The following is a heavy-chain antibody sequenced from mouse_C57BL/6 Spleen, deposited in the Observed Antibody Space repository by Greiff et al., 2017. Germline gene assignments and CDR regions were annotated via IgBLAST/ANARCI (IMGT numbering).Heavy chain of an antibody. CDR3: ARDGGFEGYFDV. CDR2: ISDGGSYT. V-gene: IGHV5-4*01. CDR1: GFTFSSYA. Sequence: EVQGVESGGGLVKPGGSLKLSCAASGFTFSSYAMSWVRQTPEKRLEWVATISDGGSYTYYPDNVKGRFTISRDNAKNNLYLQMSHLKSEDTAMYYCARDGGFEGYFDVWGTGTTVTVSS. J-gene: IGHJ1*03.